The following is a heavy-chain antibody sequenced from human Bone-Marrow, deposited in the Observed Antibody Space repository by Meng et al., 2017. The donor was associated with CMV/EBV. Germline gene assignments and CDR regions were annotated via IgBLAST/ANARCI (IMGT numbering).Heavy chain of an antibody. Sequence: ASVKVSCKASGYTFTSYGISWVRQAPGQGLEWMGWISAYNGNTNYAQKLQGRVTMTTDTSMSTAYMELRSLRSDDTAVYYCARAETVWSGYYTEYYFDYWGQGTLVTVSS. D-gene: IGHD3-3*01. CDR3: ARAETVWSGYYTEYYFDY. CDR1: GYTFTSYG. J-gene: IGHJ4*02. CDR2: ISAYNGNT. V-gene: IGHV1-18*01.